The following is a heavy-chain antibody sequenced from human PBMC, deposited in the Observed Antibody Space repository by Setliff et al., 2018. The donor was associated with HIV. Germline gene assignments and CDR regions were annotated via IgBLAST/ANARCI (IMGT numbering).Heavy chain of an antibody. CDR1: GGSISSTNW. V-gene: IGHV4-4*02. J-gene: IGHJ4*02. CDR2: ISHSGST. D-gene: IGHD3-16*01. CDR3: ASRWPVMREFDY. Sequence: PSETLSLTCAVSGGSISSTNWWSWVRQPPGKGLEWIGEISHSGSTNYNPSLKSRVTISVDRSKNQFSLKVTSVTAADTAVYYCASRWPVMREFDYWGQGTLVTVSS.